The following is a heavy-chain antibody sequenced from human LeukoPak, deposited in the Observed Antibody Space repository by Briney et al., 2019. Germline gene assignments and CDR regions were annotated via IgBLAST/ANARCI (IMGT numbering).Heavy chain of an antibody. Sequence: PSETLSLTCTVSGGSISSYYWSWIRQPAGKGLEWIGRIYTSGSTNYNPSLKSRVTMSVNTSKNQFSLKLGSVTAADTAVYYCASNSDYDPENYYYYYGMDVWGQGTTVTVSS. J-gene: IGHJ6*02. CDR1: GGSISSYY. CDR2: IYTSGST. D-gene: IGHD3-16*01. CDR3: ASNSDYDPENYYYYYGMDV. V-gene: IGHV4-4*07.